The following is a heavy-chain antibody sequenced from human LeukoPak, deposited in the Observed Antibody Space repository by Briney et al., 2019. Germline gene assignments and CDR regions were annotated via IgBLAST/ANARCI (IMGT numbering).Heavy chain of an antibody. V-gene: IGHV5-51*01. D-gene: IGHD2-2*01. J-gene: IGHJ4*02. CDR3: ARLGYCSSTNCYGADY. Sequence: GGSLKISCKGSGYIFTTDWIGWVRQMPGKCLEWMGIIYPGDPETTYSTSYQSPITKSVDKPMSTAYLQWSSLKASDSAMYYCARLGYCSSTNCYGADYWGQGTLVTVSP. CDR2: IYPGDPET. CDR1: GYIFTTDW.